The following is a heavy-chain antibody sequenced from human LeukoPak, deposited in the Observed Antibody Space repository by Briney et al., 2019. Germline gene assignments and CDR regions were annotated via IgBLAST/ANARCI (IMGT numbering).Heavy chain of an antibody. Sequence: GASVKVSCKVSGYTLTELSMHWVRQAPGKGLEWMGGFDPEDGETIYAQKSQGRVTMTEDTSTDTAYMELSSLRSEDTAVYYCATYPITYYYGSGSPYYFDYWGQGTLVTVSS. V-gene: IGHV1-24*01. CDR3: ATYPITYYYGSGSPYYFDY. CDR2: FDPEDGET. D-gene: IGHD3-10*01. J-gene: IGHJ4*02. CDR1: GYTLTELS.